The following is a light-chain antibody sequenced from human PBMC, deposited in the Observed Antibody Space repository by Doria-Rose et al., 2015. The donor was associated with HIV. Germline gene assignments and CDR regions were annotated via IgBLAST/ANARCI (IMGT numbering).Light chain of an antibody. CDR1: QSLLYTSKNY. J-gene: IGKJ3*01. CDR2: WAS. Sequence: DIRVTQSPESLGMSLGERATLNCKSNQSLLYTSKNYLAWYQQKPGQPPKLLIYWASTRQSGVPARFSGSGSGTDFTLTISSLEAGDVAVYYCQQYYDTPSFGPGTTVDIK. CDR3: QQYYDTPS. V-gene: IGKV4-1*01.